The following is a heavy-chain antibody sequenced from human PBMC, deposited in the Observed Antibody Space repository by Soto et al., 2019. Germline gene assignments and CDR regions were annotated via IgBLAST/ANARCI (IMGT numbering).Heavy chain of an antibody. CDR3: ARGGVSTRTFDY. CDR1: GYNFAGYW. CDR2: IYPSDSDT. V-gene: IGHV5-51*01. Sequence: ESLKISCKGSGYNFAGYWIAWVRQMPGKGLELMGIIYPSDSDTRYRPSFQGQVTISADKSISSAYLQWSSLRASDTAMYYCARGGVSTRTFDYWGQGTPVTVSS. D-gene: IGHD3-3*01. J-gene: IGHJ4*02.